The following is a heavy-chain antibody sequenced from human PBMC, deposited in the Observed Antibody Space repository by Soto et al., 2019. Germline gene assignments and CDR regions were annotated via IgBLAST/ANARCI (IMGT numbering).Heavy chain of an antibody. CDR3: AHSPTWGMGGLGP. V-gene: IGHV2-5*01. CDR1: GVSLNSGGGG. Sequence: ITFKESGPTLVKPTQTLTLTCTLSGVSLNSGGGGVVWIRQPPGKALEWLALIYWNDDKRYSPSLESRLLITKDTSRNHIVLTMTNVDPVDTATYFCAHSPTWGMGGLGPWGQGTTVTVSS. CDR2: IYWNDDK. J-gene: IGHJ6*02. D-gene: IGHD3-16*01.